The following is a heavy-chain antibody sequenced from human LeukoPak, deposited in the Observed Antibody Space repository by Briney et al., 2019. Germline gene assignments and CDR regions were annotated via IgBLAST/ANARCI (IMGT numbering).Heavy chain of an antibody. V-gene: IGHV3-30*02. CDR3: ARDRDNYDFWSGLTSYYFDY. Sequence: GGSLRLSCAASGFIFSSYGMHWVRQAPGKGLEWVAFIRYDGSKKYYADSVKGRFTISRDNSKNTLYLQMNSLRAEDTAVYYCARDRDNYDFWSGLTSYYFDYWGQGTLVTVSS. D-gene: IGHD3-3*01. CDR2: IRYDGSKK. CDR1: GFIFSSYG. J-gene: IGHJ4*02.